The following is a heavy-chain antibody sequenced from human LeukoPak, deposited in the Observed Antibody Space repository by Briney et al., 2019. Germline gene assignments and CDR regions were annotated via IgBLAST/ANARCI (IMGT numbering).Heavy chain of an antibody. V-gene: IGHV1-2*02. J-gene: IGHJ4*02. CDR2: INPNSDFT. Sequence: ASVKVSCKASGYTFTGYYMHWVRQAPGQGLEWMGWINPNSDFTNFAQNFQGRVTMTSDTSIITAYMELSRLRSDDTAVYYCARAISGGSPITASDYWGQGTLVTVSS. D-gene: IGHD2-15*01. CDR1: GYTFTGYY. CDR3: ARAISGGSPITASDY.